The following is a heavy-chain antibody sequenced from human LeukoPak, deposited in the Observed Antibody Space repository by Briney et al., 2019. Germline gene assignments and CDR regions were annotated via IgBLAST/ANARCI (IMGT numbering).Heavy chain of an antibody. V-gene: IGHV4-34*01. CDR2: INHSGST. CDR3: ARGGGYSSKFDP. CDR1: GGSFSGYY. J-gene: IGHJ5*02. Sequence: SETLSLTCAVYGGSFSGYYWSWICQPPGKGLEWIGEINHSGSTNYNPSLKSRVTISVDTSKNQFSLKLSSVTAADTAVYYCARGGGYSSKFDPWGQGTLVTVSS. D-gene: IGHD6-13*01.